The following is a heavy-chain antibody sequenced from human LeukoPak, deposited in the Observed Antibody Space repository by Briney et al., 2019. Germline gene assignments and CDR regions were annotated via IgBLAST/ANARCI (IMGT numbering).Heavy chain of an antibody. J-gene: IGHJ6*02. CDR2: IKHDGSET. Sequence: GGSLRLSCATSGFTFSNIWMSWVRQAPGKGLEWVANIKHDGSETNYVDSVKGRFTISRDNAKNSLHLQMNSLRVEDTAVYYCAKNGGPHGMDVWGQGTTVTVSS. D-gene: IGHD3-16*01. CDR1: GFTFSNIW. CDR3: AKNGGPHGMDV. V-gene: IGHV3-7*02.